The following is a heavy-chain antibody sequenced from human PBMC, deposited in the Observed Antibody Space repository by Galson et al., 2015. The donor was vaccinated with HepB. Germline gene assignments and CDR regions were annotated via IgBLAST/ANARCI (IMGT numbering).Heavy chain of an antibody. CDR3: ARGRKYDFWSGYPTGYYYYMDV. D-gene: IGHD3-3*01. CDR2: IWYDGSNK. V-gene: IGHV3-33*01. J-gene: IGHJ6*03. CDR1: GFTFSSYG. Sequence: SLRLSCAASGFTFSSYGMHWVRQAPGKGLEWVAVIWYDGSNKYYADSVKGRFTISRDNSKNTLYLQMNSLRAEDTAVYYCARGRKYDFWSGYPTGYYYYMDVWGKGTTVTVSS.